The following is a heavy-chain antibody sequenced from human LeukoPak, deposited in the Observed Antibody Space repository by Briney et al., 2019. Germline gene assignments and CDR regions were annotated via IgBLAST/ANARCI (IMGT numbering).Heavy chain of an antibody. V-gene: IGHV1-2*02. CDR3: ARDDGKWNYVANY. Sequence: GASVKVSCKASGYTFTGYYMHWVRQAPGQGLEWMGWINPNSGDTNYAQKFQGRVTMTTDTSTGTAYMELRSLRSDDTAVYYCARDDGKWNYVANYWGQGTLVTVSS. CDR2: INPNSGDT. J-gene: IGHJ4*02. CDR1: GYTFTGYY. D-gene: IGHD1-7*01.